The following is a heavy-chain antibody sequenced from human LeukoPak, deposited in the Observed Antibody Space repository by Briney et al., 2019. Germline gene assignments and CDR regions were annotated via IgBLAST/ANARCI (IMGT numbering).Heavy chain of an antibody. D-gene: IGHD2-2*01. J-gene: IGHJ4*02. CDR3: ARVARCTSCFDVDY. CDR1: GGSFSGYY. V-gene: IGHV4-38-2*01. Sequence: PSETLSLTCAVYGGSFSGYYWGWIRQPPGKGLEWIGSFFLKGSTYYNPSLKSRVTISVDTSKNQFSLTLSSVTAADTAVYYCARVARCTSCFDVDYWGQGTLVTVSS. CDR2: FFLKGST.